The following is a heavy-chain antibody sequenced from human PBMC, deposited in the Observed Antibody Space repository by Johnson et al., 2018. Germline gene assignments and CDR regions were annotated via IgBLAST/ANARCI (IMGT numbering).Heavy chain of an antibody. Sequence: VQLLESGGGVVQPGRSLRLSCVASGFTFRNYGMHWVRQAPGKGLEWVAVISYDGSNKYYADSVKGRFTISRDNSKNTLYLQMNSLRAEETDVYYCAKGVVLMEYQDAFDIWGQGKMVTVSS. CDR3: AKGVVLMEYQDAFDI. V-gene: IGHV3-30*18. CDR2: ISYDGSNK. D-gene: IGHD2-2*01. CDR1: GFTFRNYG. J-gene: IGHJ3*02.